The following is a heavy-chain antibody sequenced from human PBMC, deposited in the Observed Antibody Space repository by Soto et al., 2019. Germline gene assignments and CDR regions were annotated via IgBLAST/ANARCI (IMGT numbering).Heavy chain of an antibody. CDR2: IYSGGST. D-gene: IGHD3-3*01. Sequence: GGSLRLSCAASGFTVSSNYMSWVRQAPGKGLEWVSVIYSGGSTYYADSVKGRFTISRDNSKNTLYLQMNSLRAEDTAVYYCARFRYDFWSGYYNDAFDIWGQGTMVTVSS. CDR3: ARFRYDFWSGYYNDAFDI. J-gene: IGHJ3*02. V-gene: IGHV3-66*01. CDR1: GFTVSSNY.